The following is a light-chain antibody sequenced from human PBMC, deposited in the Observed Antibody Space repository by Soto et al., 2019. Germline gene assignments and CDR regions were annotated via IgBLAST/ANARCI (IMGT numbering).Light chain of an antibody. CDR1: QTLLQSGGNTY. CDR3: MQSIQLPRT. Sequence: IVIAQTPLSLSFTARHPPSIPCTRTQTLLQSGGNTYLYWYLQKPVQPPQLLISAVSNRFSGVPDRFSGSGSGTDFTLKISRVEAEDVGVYYCMQSIQLPRTFGQGTKVDI. V-gene: IGKV2D-29*01. J-gene: IGKJ1*01. CDR2: AVS.